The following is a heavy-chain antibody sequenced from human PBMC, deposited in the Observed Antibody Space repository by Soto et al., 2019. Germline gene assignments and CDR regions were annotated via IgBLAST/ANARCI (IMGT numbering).Heavy chain of an antibody. V-gene: IGHV4-30-4*01. CDR1: GGSISSGGYY. CDR3: ARGGDWFDP. J-gene: IGHJ5*02. CDR2: IYYSGST. Sequence: SETLSLTCTVSGGSISSGGYYWSWIRQPPGKGLEWIGYIYYSGSTNHNPSLKSRVTISVDTPKNQFSLKLSSVTAADTAVYYCARGGDWFDPWGQGTLVTV.